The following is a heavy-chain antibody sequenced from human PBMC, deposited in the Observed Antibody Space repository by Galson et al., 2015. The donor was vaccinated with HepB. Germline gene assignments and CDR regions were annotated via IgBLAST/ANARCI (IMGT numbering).Heavy chain of an antibody. J-gene: IGHJ4*02. V-gene: IGHV3-11*06. CDR3: ARSDVGSGSYYNVY. Sequence: SLRLSCAASGFTFSDYYMSWIRQAPGKGLEWVSYISSSSSYTNYADSVKGRFTTSRDNAKNSLYLQMNSLRAEDTAVYYGARSDVGSGSYYNVYWGQGTLVTVSS. D-gene: IGHD3-10*01. CDR1: GFTFSDYY. CDR2: ISSSSSYT.